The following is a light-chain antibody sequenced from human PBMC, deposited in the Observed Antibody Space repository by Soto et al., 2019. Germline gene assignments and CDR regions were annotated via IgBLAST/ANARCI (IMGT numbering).Light chain of an antibody. CDR3: QQYGSSRRT. V-gene: IGKV3-20*01. CDR2: GAS. CDR1: QSVSSSY. J-gene: IGKJ1*01. Sequence: EVVLTQSPGTLSLSPGGSATLSCRASQSVSSSYLAWYQQKPGQAPRLLIYGASSRATGIPDRFSGSGSGTDFTLTISRLEPEDFAVYYCQQYGSSRRTFGQGTKVEIK.